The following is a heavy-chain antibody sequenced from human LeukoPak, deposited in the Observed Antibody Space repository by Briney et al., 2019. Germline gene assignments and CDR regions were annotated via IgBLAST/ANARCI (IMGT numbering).Heavy chain of an antibody. J-gene: IGHJ6*02. CDR1: GFTFSSYS. V-gene: IGHV3-9*01. CDR3: AKGGRGDFLYYYYGMDV. Sequence: GGSLRLSCAASGFTFSSYSMNWVRQAPGKGLEWVSGISWNSGRIGYADSVKGRFTISRDNAKNSLYLQMNSLRPEDTALYYCAKGGRGDFLYYYYGMDVWGQGTTVTVSS. D-gene: IGHD2-21*02. CDR2: ISWNSGRI.